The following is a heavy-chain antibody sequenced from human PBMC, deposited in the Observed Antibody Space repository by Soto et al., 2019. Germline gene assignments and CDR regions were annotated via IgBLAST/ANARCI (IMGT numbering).Heavy chain of an antibody. CDR2: IYYSGST. V-gene: IGHV4-30-4*01. CDR1: GGSISSGDYY. D-gene: IGHD6-13*01. CDR3: ARATGYSSSWYNWFDP. Sequence: QVQLQESGPGLVKPSQTLSLTCTVSGGSISSGDYYWSWIRQPPGKGLEWIGYIYYSGSTYYNPSLKSRVTISVDTSKNQFSLKLSSVTAADTAVYYCARATGYSSSWYNWFDPWGQGTLVTVSS. J-gene: IGHJ5*02.